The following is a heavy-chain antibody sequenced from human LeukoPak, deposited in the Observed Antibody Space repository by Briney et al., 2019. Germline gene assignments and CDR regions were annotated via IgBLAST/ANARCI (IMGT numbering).Heavy chain of an antibody. D-gene: IGHD5-18*01. J-gene: IGHJ4*02. V-gene: IGHV3-30*04. CDR3: ARGGYSYGYYRCYRN. CDR2: ISYDGSYK. CDR1: GFTFSSYA. Sequence: PGRSLRLSCAASGFTFSSYAVHWVRQAPGKGLEWVAVISYDGSYKYYADSVKGRFTISRDNSKNTLFLQMNSLRSEDTAVYYCARGGYSYGYYRCYRNWGQGTLVTVSS.